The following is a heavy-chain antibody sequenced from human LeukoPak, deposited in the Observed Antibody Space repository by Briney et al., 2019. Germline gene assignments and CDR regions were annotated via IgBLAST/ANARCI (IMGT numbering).Heavy chain of an antibody. CDR1: GGTFSSYA. J-gene: IGHJ4*02. CDR3: SHGEDSSGYGDY. Sequence: ASVKVSCKASGGTFSSYAISWVRQAPGQGLEWMGRIIPILGIANYAQKFQGRVTITADKSTSTAYMELSSLRSEDTAVYYCSHGEDSSGYGDYWGQGTLVTVSS. D-gene: IGHD3-22*01. CDR2: IIPILGIA. V-gene: IGHV1-69*04.